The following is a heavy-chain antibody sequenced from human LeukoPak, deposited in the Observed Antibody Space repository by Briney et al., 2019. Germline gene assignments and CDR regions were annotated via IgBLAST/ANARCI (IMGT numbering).Heavy chain of an antibody. CDR3: ARDADDSVYYYLGWDYIDS. Sequence: GGSLRLSCAASGFTFSSYNMNWVRQAPGKGLEWVSSISGSGDYIYYADSVKGRFTISRDNAKNSLYLQMSSLRAEDTAVYYCARDADDSVYYYLGWDYIDSWGQGTLVTVAS. J-gene: IGHJ4*02. D-gene: IGHD3-22*01. CDR2: ISGSGDYI. CDR1: GFTFSSYN. V-gene: IGHV3-21*01.